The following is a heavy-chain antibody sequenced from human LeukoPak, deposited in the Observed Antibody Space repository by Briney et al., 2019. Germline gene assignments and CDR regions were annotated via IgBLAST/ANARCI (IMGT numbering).Heavy chain of an antibody. J-gene: IGHJ3*02. Sequence: GGSLRLSCAASGFTFSSYEMNWVRQAPGKGLEWVSYISSSGSTIYYADSVKGRFTISRDNAKNSLYLQMNSLRAEDTALYYCARGIGVAAYYYDSSPPYAFDIWGQGTMVTVSS. D-gene: IGHD3-22*01. CDR2: ISSSGSTI. V-gene: IGHV3-48*03. CDR3: ARGIGVAAYYYDSSPPYAFDI. CDR1: GFTFSSYE.